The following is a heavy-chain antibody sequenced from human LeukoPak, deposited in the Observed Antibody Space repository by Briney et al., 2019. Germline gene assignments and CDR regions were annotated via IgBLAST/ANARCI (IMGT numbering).Heavy chain of an antibody. Sequence: KASETLSLTCTVSGGSISSYYWNWIRQPPGKGLEWIGYIYYSGSTNYNPSLKSRVTISADTSKNQFSLKLNSVTAADTAVYYCARLDYGTLAAGFDPWGQGTLVTVSS. CDR3: ARLDYGTLAAGFDP. V-gene: IGHV4-59*01. CDR1: GGSISSYY. CDR2: IYYSGST. J-gene: IGHJ5*02. D-gene: IGHD4-17*01.